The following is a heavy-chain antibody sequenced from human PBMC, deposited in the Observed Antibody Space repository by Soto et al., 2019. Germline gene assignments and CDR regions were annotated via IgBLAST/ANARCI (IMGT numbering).Heavy chain of an antibody. CDR3: ARGLHYDSISLDDY. CDR1: GGTFSSYT. CDR2: IIPILGIA. J-gene: IGHJ4*02. Sequence: QVQLVQSGAEVKKPGSSVKVSCKASGGTFSSYTISWVRQAPGQGLEWMGRIIPILGIANYAQKFQGRVTITADKSTSPAYRELSSLRSEDTAVYYCARGLHYDSISLDDYWGQGTLVTVSS. D-gene: IGHD3-22*01. V-gene: IGHV1-69*02.